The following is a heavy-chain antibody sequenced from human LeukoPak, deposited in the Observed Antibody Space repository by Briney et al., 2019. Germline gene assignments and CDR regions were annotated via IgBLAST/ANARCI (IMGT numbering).Heavy chain of an antibody. V-gene: IGHV3-7*03. Sequence: GGSLRLSCAASGFTFSSYWMSWVRQAPGKGLEWVANIKQDGSEKAYVDSVKGRFTISRDNAKNSLYLQMNTLRAEDTAVYYCARDRKQLVESGAFDVWGQGTMVTVSS. CDR3: ARDRKQLVESGAFDV. CDR2: IKQDGSEK. J-gene: IGHJ3*01. CDR1: GFTFSSYW. D-gene: IGHD6-13*01.